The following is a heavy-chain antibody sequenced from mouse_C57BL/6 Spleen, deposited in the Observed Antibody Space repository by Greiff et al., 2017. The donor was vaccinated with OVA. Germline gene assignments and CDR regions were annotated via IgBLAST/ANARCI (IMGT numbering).Heavy chain of an antibody. V-gene: IGHV3-6*01. CDR1: GYSITSGYY. CDR2: ISYDGSN. CDR3: ARAGIYYGNRDYFDY. J-gene: IGHJ2*01. Sequence: EVQLQESGPGLVKPSQSLSLTCSVTGYSITSGYYWNWIRQFPGNKLEWMGYISYDGSNNYNPSLKNRISITRDTSKNQFFLKLNSVTTEDTATYYCARAGIYYGNRDYFDYWGQGTTLTVSS. D-gene: IGHD2-1*01.